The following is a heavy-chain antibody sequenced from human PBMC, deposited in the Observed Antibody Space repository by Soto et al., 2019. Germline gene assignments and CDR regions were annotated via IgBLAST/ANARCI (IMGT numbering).Heavy chain of an antibody. J-gene: IGHJ4*02. D-gene: IGHD3-9*01. CDR2: IGTAGDT. CDR1: GFTFSSYD. CDR3: ARGPPYYDILTGYYPEY. V-gene: IGHV3-13*01. Sequence: EVQLVESGGGLVQPGGSLRLSCAASGFTFSSYDMHWVRQATGKGLEWVSAIGTAGDTYYPGSVKGRFTISRENAKNSLYIQMTSMRAEDTAVYYCARGPPYYDILTGYYPEYWGQGTLVTVSS.